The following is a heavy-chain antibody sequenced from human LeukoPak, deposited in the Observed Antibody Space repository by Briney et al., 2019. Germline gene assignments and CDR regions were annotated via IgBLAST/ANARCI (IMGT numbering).Heavy chain of an antibody. D-gene: IGHD3-22*01. CDR1: GYTFTSYG. CDR2: ISAYNGNT. Sequence: ASVKVSCKASGYTFTSYGISWVRQAPGQGLEWMGWISAYNGNTNYAQKFQGRVTMTRNTSISTAYMELSSLRSEDTAVYYCARRTYYYDSSGYDYWGQGTLVTVSS. J-gene: IGHJ4*02. V-gene: IGHV1-18*01. CDR3: ARRTYYYDSSGYDY.